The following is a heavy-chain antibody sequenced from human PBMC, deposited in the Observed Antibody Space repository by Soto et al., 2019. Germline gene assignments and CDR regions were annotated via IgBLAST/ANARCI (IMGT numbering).Heavy chain of an antibody. CDR2: IYWDDDK. Sequence: QITLKESGPTLVKPTQTLTLTCTFSGFSLSTSGVGVGWIRQPPGKALEWLALIYWDDDKRYSPSLKSRLTITKDTSKNQVVLTMTNMDPVDTATYYCAHRLTAVAGTLFDYWGQGTLVTVSS. V-gene: IGHV2-5*02. CDR1: GFSLSTSGVG. J-gene: IGHJ4*02. D-gene: IGHD6-19*01. CDR3: AHRLTAVAGTLFDY.